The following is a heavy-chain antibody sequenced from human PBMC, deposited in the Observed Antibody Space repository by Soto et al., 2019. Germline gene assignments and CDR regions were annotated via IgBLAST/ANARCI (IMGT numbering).Heavy chain of an antibody. CDR2: INAGNGNT. J-gene: IGHJ3*02. D-gene: IGHD1-1*01. CDR3: AVKSVEMATTRSAFDI. Sequence: ASVKVSCKASGITFTNLDLNWVRQAPGQRLEWMGWINAGNGNTKYSQKFQGRVTIARDTSATTAYMELSSLRSEDTAVYYCAVKSVEMATTRSAFDIWGQGTMVTVSS. CDR1: GITFTNLD. V-gene: IGHV1-3*01.